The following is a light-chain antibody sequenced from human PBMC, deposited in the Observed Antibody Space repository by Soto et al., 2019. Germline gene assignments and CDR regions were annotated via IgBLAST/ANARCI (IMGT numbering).Light chain of an antibody. CDR2: LNSDGSH. CDR3: QTWGSGIRVV. V-gene: IGLV4-69*01. CDR1: SGHSSYA. J-gene: IGLJ2*01. Sequence: QSVLTQSRSASASLGASVKLTCTLSSGHSSYAIAWHQQQPEKGPRYLMKLNSDGSHSKGDGIPDRFSGSSSGAERYLTISSLQSEDEADYYCQTWGSGIRVVFGGGTKLTVL.